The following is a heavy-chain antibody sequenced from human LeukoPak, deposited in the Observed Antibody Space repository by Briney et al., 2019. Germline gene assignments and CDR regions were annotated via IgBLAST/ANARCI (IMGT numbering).Heavy chain of an antibody. V-gene: IGHV3-9*01. Sequence: GGSLRLSCAASGFTFDDYAMHWVRQAPGKGLEWVSGISWNSGSIGYADSVKGRFTISRDNAKNSLYPQMNSLRAEDTALYYCAKDINYYDREGLYYYGMDVWGQGTTVTVSS. D-gene: IGHD3-22*01. J-gene: IGHJ6*02. CDR2: ISWNSGSI. CDR1: GFTFDDYA. CDR3: AKDINYYDREGLYYYGMDV.